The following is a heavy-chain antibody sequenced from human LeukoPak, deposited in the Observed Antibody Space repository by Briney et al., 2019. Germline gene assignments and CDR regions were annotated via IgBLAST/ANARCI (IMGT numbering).Heavy chain of an antibody. CDR1: GGSIGGHTFF. V-gene: IGHV4-39*02. CDR2: IYYNGNT. CDR3: ARLTALAGHRGAFDI. J-gene: IGHJ3*02. Sequence: SETLSLTCNVSGGSIGGHTFFWDWIRQPPGEGLEWIATIYYNGNTFYNPSLKSRVAISIDMSKSHFSLHLSSVTAADTAIYYCARLTALAGHRGAFDIWGPGTMVTVSS. D-gene: IGHD6-19*01.